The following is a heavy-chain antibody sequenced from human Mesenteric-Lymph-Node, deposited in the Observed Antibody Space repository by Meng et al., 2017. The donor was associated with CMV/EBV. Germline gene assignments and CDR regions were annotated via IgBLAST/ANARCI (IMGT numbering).Heavy chain of an antibody. V-gene: IGHV3-30*02. Sequence: GGSLRLSCAASGFTFSSYGLHWVRQAPGKGLEWVAFIRYDGSNKYYADSVNGRFTISRDNSKNTLSLQMNSLRAEDTAVYYCAKCDDYMRYYYYGMDVWGQGTTVTVSS. CDR2: IRYDGSNK. CDR3: AKCDDYMRYYYYGMDV. D-gene: IGHD4-11*01. CDR1: GFTFSSYG. J-gene: IGHJ6*02.